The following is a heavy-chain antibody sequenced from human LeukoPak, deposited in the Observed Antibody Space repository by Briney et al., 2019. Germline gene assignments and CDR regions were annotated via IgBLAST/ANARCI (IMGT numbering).Heavy chain of an antibody. CDR1: GYSFTSYW. Sequence: GESLKISCKGSGYSFTSYWIGWVRQMPGKGLEWMGIIYPGDSDTRYSPSFQGQVTISADKSISTAYLQWSSLKASDTAMYYCAREGIVATPRGNYYYYYMDVWGKGTTVTVSS. J-gene: IGHJ6*03. CDR3: AREGIVATPRGNYYYYYMDV. V-gene: IGHV5-51*01. D-gene: IGHD5-12*01. CDR2: IYPGDSDT.